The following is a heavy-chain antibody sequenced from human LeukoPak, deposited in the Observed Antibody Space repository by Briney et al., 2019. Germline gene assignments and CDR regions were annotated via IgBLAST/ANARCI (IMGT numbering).Heavy chain of an antibody. CDR3: AKRGVVIRVILVGFHKEAYYFDS. D-gene: IGHD3-22*01. CDR2: ISNDGGGT. Sequence: GGSLRLSCTASGFIFNNFGLMWVRQAPGKGLEWVSAISNDGGGTTYADSVKGRFTISTDHPKNTLYLQMNSLRAEDTAVYFCAKRGVVIRVILVGFHKEAYYFDSWGQGALVTVSS. CDR1: GFIFNNFG. V-gene: IGHV3-23*01. J-gene: IGHJ4*02.